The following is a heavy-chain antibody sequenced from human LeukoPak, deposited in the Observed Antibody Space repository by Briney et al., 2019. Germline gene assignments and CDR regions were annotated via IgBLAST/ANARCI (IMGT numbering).Heavy chain of an antibody. D-gene: IGHD1-26*01. CDR2: IYPGDSET. CDR1: GYNFISYW. V-gene: IGHV5-51*01. J-gene: IGHJ4*02. Sequence: GESLKISCKGSGYNFISYWIGWVRQMPGKGLEWMGIIYPGDSETRYSPSFQGQVTMSADKSISTAYLQWSSLTASDTAMYYCARGRWEDLVDFWGQGTLVTVSS. CDR3: ARGRWEDLVDF.